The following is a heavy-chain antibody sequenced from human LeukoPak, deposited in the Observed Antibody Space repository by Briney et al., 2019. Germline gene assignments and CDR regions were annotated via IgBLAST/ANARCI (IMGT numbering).Heavy chain of an antibody. CDR3: AREDGEGIFYYMDV. CDR1: GFIFSDFE. CDR2: ISSSGSTI. J-gene: IGHJ6*03. Sequence: GGSLRLSSGASGFIFSDFEMNWVRQAPGKGLEWVAYISSSGSTIYYADSLRGRFTVSRDNARNSLYLQMNSLRLEDTAVYYCAREDGEGIFYYMDVWGKGTTVTVS. V-gene: IGHV3-48*03. D-gene: IGHD2-21*01.